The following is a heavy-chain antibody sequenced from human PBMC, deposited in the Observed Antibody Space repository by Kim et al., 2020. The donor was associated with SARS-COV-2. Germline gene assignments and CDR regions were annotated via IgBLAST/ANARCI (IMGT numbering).Heavy chain of an antibody. CDR1: GGSISSYY. CDR2: IYYSGST. J-gene: IGHJ3*02. Sequence: SETLSLTCTVSGGSISSYYWCWIRQPPAQGLEWKGYIYYSGSTNYNPTLTLQVPISVATSKTQFSLTLSSVSAAATAAADCECITATLYYSSGPPAAFD. V-gene: IGHV4-59*13. D-gene: IGHD3-22*01. CDR3: ECITATLYYSSGPPAAFD.